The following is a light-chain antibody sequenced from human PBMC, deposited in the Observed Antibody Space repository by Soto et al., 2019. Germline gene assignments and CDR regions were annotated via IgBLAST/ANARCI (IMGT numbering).Light chain of an antibody. Sequence: ETVLTQSPATLSLSPGDRATLSCRASQSVDHFLAWYQQKPGQPPRLLIYDSSNRATGVPARFSGSGSGTDFTLTISSLEPEDFAVYSCQQRKIWPPLTFGGGTKVEIK. V-gene: IGKV3-11*01. CDR1: QSVDHF. J-gene: IGKJ4*01. CDR2: DSS. CDR3: QQRKIWPPLT.